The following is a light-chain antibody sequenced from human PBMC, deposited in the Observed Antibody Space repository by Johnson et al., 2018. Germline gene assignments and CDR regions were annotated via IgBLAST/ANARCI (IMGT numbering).Light chain of an antibody. CDR3: GTWDSRLSAGNL. J-gene: IGLJ1*01. Sequence: QSVLTQPPSVSAAPGQKVTISCSGSSSNIGNNYVSWYQQLPGTAPKLLIYENNKRPSGIPDRFSGSKSGTSATLGITGLQTGDEADYYCGTWDSRLSAGNLFGTGTKVTVL. CDR2: ENN. V-gene: IGLV1-51*02. CDR1: SSNIGNNY.